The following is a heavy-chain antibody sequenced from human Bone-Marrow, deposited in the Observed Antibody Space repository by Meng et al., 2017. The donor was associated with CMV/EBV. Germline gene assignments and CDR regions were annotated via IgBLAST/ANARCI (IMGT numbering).Heavy chain of an antibody. Sequence: SETLSLTCTVSGVSISSYYWSWIRQPPGKGLEWIGYIYYSGSTNYNPSPKSRVTISVDTSKNQFSLKLSSVTAADTAVYYCARDLRIGAFDICGQGTMVTVSS. D-gene: IGHD2/OR15-2a*01. J-gene: IGHJ3*02. CDR1: GVSISSYY. CDR3: ARDLRIGAFDI. V-gene: IGHV4-59*01. CDR2: IYYSGST.